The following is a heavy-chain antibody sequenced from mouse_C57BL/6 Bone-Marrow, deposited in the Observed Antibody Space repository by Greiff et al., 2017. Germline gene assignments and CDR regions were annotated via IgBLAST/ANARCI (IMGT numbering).Heavy chain of an antibody. CDR2: IYPGSGRT. J-gene: IGHJ2*01. V-gene: IGHV1-55*01. CDR1: GYTFTSYW. Sequence: QVQLQQPGAELVKPGASVKMSCTASGYTFTSYWITWVKQRPGPGLAWIGDIYPGSGRTNYNAQFTSNATLTVDTSSSPAYMQLSSLTSEDSAVYYCATSPSFPYYFDYWGQGTTLTVSS. D-gene: IGHD6-1*01. CDR3: ATSPSFPYYFDY.